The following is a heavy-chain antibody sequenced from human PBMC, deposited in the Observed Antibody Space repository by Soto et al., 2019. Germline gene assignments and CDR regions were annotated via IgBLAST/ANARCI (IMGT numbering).Heavy chain of an antibody. CDR1: GFSFSSFA. Sequence: GGSLRLSCAASGFSFSSFAMSWVRQAPGKGLEWVAGISGRGGSTYYADSVKGRFTISRDNSKNTLNMQMNSLKDEDTAVYYCAKGYCSSKSSCNDEGYWGPGTLVTVSS. J-gene: IGHJ4*02. CDR2: ISGRGGST. D-gene: IGHD2-2*01. V-gene: IGHV3-23*01. CDR3: AKGYCSSKSSCNDEGY.